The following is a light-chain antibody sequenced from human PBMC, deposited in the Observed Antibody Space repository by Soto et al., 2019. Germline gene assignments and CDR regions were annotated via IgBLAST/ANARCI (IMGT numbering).Light chain of an antibody. J-gene: IGLJ1*01. CDR1: SSNIGSND. Sequence: QSVLTQPPSVSAAPGQKVTISCSGNSSNIGSNDVSWYQQLPGKAPKLLIYENSQRPSGIPDRFSGSKSGTSATLSITGLQSGDEADYYCGTWDSSLTALFGTGTKVTV. CDR2: ENS. V-gene: IGLV1-51*02. CDR3: GTWDSSLTAL.